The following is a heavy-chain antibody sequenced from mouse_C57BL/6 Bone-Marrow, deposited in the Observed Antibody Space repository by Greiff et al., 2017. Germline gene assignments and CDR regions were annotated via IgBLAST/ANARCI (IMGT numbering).Heavy chain of an antibody. D-gene: IGHD2-4*01. CDR2: IDPSDSYT. Sequence: QVQLQQSGAELVKPGASVKLSCKASGYTFTSYWMQWVKQRPGQGLEWIGEIDPSDSYTNYNQKFKGKATLTVATSSSTAYMQLSSLTSEDSAVYCCARWGDYDYWGQGTTLTVSS. CDR3: ARWGDYDY. CDR1: GYTFTSYW. V-gene: IGHV1-50*01. J-gene: IGHJ2*01.